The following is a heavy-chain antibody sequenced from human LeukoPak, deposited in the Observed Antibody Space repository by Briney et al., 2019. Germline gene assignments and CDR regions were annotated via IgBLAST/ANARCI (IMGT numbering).Heavy chain of an antibody. CDR1: GYTFTSYD. CDR2: MNPNSGNT. J-gene: IGHJ5*02. V-gene: IGHV1-8*01. CDR3: AIALPDIVVVPAARYDP. D-gene: IGHD2-2*01. Sequence: GASVKVSCKASGYTFTSYDINWVRQATGQGLEWMGWMNPNSGNTGYAQKFQGGVTMTRNTSISTAYMELSSLRSEDTAVYYCAIALPDIVVVPAARYDPWGQGTLVTVSS.